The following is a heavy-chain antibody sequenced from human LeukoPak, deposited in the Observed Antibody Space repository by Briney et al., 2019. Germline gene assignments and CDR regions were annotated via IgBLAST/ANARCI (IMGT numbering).Heavy chain of an antibody. J-gene: IGHJ5*02. CDR1: GFIFSDYY. Sequence: GGSLRLSCAASGFIFSDYYMTWIRQSPGKGLEWLSYIDSSGDVIYYADSVKGRFTISRDNAKNSLYLQMGSLRAEDTAVYYCAKGTHSSSWHWFDPWGQGTLVTVST. CDR2: IDSSGDVI. D-gene: IGHD6-13*01. V-gene: IGHV3-11*01. CDR3: AKGTHSSSWHWFDP.